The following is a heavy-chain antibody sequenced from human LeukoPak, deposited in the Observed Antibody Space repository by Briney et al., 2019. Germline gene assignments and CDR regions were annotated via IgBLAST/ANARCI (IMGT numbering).Heavy chain of an antibody. J-gene: IGHJ3*02. V-gene: IGHV1-8*01. D-gene: IGHD2-21*01. CDR2: MNPNSGNT. Sequence: ASVKVSCKASGYTFTSYDINWVRQATGQGLEWMGWMNPNSGNTGYAQKFQGRVTMTRNTSISTAYMELSSLRSEDTAVYYCAAAVVVIAIPDAFDIWGQGTMVTVSS. CDR1: GYTFTSYD. CDR3: AAAVVVIAIPDAFDI.